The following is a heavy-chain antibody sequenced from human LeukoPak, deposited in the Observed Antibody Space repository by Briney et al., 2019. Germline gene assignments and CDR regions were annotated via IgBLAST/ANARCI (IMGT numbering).Heavy chain of an antibody. Sequence: ASVKVSCKASGYTFTSYGISWVRQAPGQGLEWMGWISAYNGNTNYAQKLQGRVTMTTDTSTSTAYVELRSLRSDDTAVYYCARRHIAAAAGFDAFDIWGQGTMVTVSS. CDR1: GYTFTSYG. CDR3: ARRHIAAAAGFDAFDI. V-gene: IGHV1-18*01. D-gene: IGHD6-13*01. CDR2: ISAYNGNT. J-gene: IGHJ3*02.